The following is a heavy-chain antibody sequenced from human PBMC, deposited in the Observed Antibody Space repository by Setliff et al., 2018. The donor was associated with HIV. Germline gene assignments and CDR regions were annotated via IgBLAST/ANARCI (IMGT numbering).Heavy chain of an antibody. D-gene: IGHD6-19*01. J-gene: IGHJ5*02. CDR1: GFTFSSYG. CDR3: AKDSYSSGWFP. V-gene: IGHV3-33*06. CDR2: IWYDGSNK. Sequence: PGGSLRLSCAASGFTFSSYGMHWVRQAPGKGLEWVAVIWYDGSNKYYADSVKGRFTISRDNSKNTLYLQMNSLRAEDTAVYYCAKDSYSSGWFPWGQGTLVTVSS.